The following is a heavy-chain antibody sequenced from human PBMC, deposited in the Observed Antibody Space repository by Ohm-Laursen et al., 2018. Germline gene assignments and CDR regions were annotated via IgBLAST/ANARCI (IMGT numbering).Heavy chain of an antibody. J-gene: IGHJ6*02. D-gene: IGHD3-10*01. CDR1: GGSISSYY. V-gene: IGHV4-59*08. CDR2: IHYSGNP. Sequence: SETLSLTCTVSGGSISSYYWSWIRQPPGKGLEWIGYIHYSGNPNYNPSLKSRVTISVDTPKTQFSLKLSSVAAADTAVYYCARQRSGSTGMDVWGQGTTVIVSS. CDR3: ARQRSGSTGMDV.